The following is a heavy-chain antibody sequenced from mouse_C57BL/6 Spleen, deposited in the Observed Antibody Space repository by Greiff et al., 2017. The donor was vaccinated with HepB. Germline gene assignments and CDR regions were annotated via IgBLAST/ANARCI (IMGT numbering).Heavy chain of an antibody. V-gene: IGHV1-55*01. Sequence: QVQLQQPGAELVKPGASVKMSCKASGYTFTSYWITWVKQRPGQGLEWIGDIYPGSGSTNYNEKFKSKATLTVDTSSSTAYMQLSSLTSEDSAVNDWARGVANWDNGYAMDYWGQGTSVTVSS. CDR1: GYTFTSYW. D-gene: IGHD4-1*01. J-gene: IGHJ4*01. CDR2: IYPGSGST. CDR3: ARGVANWDNGYAMDY.